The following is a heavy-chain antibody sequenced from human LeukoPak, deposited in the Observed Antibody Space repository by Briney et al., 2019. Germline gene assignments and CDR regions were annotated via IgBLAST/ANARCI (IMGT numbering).Heavy chain of an antibody. CDR3: ARQTRMTTVTTYWFDP. CDR1: GGSFSGYY. Sequence: SETLSLTCAVYGGSFSGYYWSWIRQPPGKGLEWIGEINHSGSTYYNTSLKSRVTISVDTSKSQFSLKLSSVTAADTAVYYCARQTRMTTVTTYWFDPWGQGTRVTVSS. V-gene: IGHV4-34*01. D-gene: IGHD4-17*01. J-gene: IGHJ5*02. CDR2: INHSGST.